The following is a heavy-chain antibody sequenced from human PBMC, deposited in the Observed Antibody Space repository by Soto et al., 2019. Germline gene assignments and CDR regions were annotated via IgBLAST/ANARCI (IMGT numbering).Heavy chain of an antibody. CDR1: GFTFDDYA. CDR2: ISWNSGSI. V-gene: IGHV3-9*01. CDR3: AKDQGMGIKQYYFDY. D-gene: IGHD2-21*01. J-gene: IGHJ4*02. Sequence: GGSLRLSCAASGFTFDDYAMHWVRQAPGKGLEWVSGISWNSGSIGYADSVKGRFTISRDNAKNSLYLQMNSLRAEDTALYYCAKDQGMGIKQYYFDYWGQGTLVTVSS.